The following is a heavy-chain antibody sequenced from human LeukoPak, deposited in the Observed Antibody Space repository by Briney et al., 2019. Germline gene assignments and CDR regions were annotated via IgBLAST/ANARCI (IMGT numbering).Heavy chain of an antibody. V-gene: IGHV1-2*02. CDR2: SDPKSGAT. CDR1: GYTFTSYY. J-gene: IGHJ4*02. Sequence: GASVKVSCKTSGYTFTSYYIHWLGQATGQRFEWMGWSDPKSGATKYEHFQGRVTMTRDTSISTAYLELSRLTSDDTAVYDCARGNFYDNKGYSPELRYWGQGTLVTVSS. D-gene: IGHD3-10*01. CDR3: ARGNFYDNKGYSPELRY.